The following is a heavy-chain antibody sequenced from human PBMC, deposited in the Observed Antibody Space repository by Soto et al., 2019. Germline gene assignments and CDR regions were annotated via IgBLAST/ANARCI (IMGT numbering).Heavy chain of an antibody. V-gene: IGHV3-21*01. Sequence: TGGSLRLSCAASGFTFSTYSMNWVRQAPGKGLEWVSSISSSNSYIYYADSVKGRFTISRDNAKNSLYLQMNSLRAEDTAVYYCARDTYDSSGYYSVDYWGQGTLVTVSS. CDR2: ISSSNSYI. CDR1: GFTFSTYS. CDR3: ARDTYDSSGYYSVDY. J-gene: IGHJ4*02. D-gene: IGHD3-22*01.